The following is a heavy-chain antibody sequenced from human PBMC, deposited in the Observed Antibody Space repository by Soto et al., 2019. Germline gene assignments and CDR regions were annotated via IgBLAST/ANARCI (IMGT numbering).Heavy chain of an antibody. J-gene: IGHJ5*02. CDR3: ARVATGSYNWFDP. V-gene: IGHV3-74*01. Sequence: GGSLRLSCAASGFTFDYYWMHWVRQAPGKGLVWISRINTDGSRTNYADYVKGRFTNSRDNAKNTLYLQMNSLRAEDTAVYYCARVATGSYNWFDPWGQGTQVTVSS. CDR1: GFTFDYYW. D-gene: IGHD1-26*01. CDR2: INTDGSRT.